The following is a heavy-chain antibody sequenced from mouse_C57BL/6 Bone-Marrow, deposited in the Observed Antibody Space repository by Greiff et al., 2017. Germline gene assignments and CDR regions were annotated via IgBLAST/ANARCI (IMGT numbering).Heavy chain of an antibody. CDR3: ARGPYYSNYDLFAY. Sequence: QVQLQQSGAELARPGASVKLSCKASGYTFTSYGISWVKQRTGQGLEWIGEIYPRSGNTYYNEKFKGKATLTADKSSSTAYMELLSLTSDDSAVYFCARGPYYSNYDLFAYWGQGTLVTVSA. CDR1: GYTFTSYG. D-gene: IGHD2-5*01. J-gene: IGHJ3*01. CDR2: IYPRSGNT. V-gene: IGHV1-81*01.